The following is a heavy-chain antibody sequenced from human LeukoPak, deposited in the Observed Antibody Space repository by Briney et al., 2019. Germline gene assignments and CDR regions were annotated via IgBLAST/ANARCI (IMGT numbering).Heavy chain of an antibody. V-gene: IGHV3-30*18. CDR1: GFIVNSYG. D-gene: IGHD3-10*01. CDR2: LSSDGSNK. CDR3: AKESLYYDFDY. J-gene: IGHJ4*02. Sequence: GGSLRLSCVVSGFIVNSYGMHWVRQAPGKGLEWVAVLSSDGSNKYYADSVKGRFTISRDISKHTLYLQMNSLRVNDRAVFYCAKESLYYDFDYWGQGTLVTVSS.